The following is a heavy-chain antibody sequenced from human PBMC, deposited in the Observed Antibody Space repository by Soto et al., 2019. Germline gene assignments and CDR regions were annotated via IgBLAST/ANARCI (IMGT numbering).Heavy chain of an antibody. CDR1: GGTFSSYA. J-gene: IGHJ5*02. CDR3: ARERDAGFGELSAWFDP. V-gene: IGHV1-69*06. Sequence: SVKVSCKASGGTFSSYAISWVRQAPGQGLEWMGGIIPIFGTANYAQKFQGRVTITADKSTSTAYMELSSLRSEDTAVYYCARERDAGFGELSAWFDPWGQG. CDR2: IIPIFGTA. D-gene: IGHD3-10*01.